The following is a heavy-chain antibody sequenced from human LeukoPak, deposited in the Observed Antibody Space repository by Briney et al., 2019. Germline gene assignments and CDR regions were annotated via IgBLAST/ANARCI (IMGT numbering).Heavy chain of an antibody. D-gene: IGHD6-13*01. V-gene: IGHV4-38-2*02. CDR2: IVHSGST. CDR3: ARGQHLVRHWFDP. J-gene: IGHJ5*02. Sequence: SETLSLTCTVSGYSISSGYYWGWIRQPPGKGLEWIGEIVHSGSTNYNPSLKSRVTISVDTSKNQFSLKLSSVTAADTAVYYCARGQHLVRHWFDPWGQGTLVTVSS. CDR1: GYSISSGYY.